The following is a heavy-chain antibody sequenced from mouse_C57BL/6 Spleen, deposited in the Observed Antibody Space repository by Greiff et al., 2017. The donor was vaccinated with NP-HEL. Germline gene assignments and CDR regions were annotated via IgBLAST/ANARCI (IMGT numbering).Heavy chain of an antibody. CDR1: GFTFSSYA. J-gene: IGHJ2*01. CDR2: ISSGGDYI. D-gene: IGHD3-3*01. Sequence: EVKLMESGEGLVKPGGSLKLSCAASGFTFSSYAMSWVRQTPEKRLEWVAYISSGGDYIYYADTVKGRFTISRDNARNTLYLQMSSLKSEDTAMYYCTRDPGTGDFDYWGQGTTLTVSS. V-gene: IGHV5-9-1*02. CDR3: TRDPGTGDFDY.